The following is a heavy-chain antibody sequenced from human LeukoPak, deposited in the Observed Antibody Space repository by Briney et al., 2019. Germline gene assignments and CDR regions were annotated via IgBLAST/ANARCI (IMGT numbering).Heavy chain of an antibody. V-gene: IGHV4-59*08. CDR1: GGSISSYY. J-gene: IGHJ3*02. CDR3: ARIWGGYSYAYGFDAFDI. D-gene: IGHD5-18*01. CDR2: IYYSGST. Sequence: SETPSLTCTVPGGSISSYYWSWIRQPPGKGLEWIGYIYYSGSTNYNPSLKSRVTISVDTSKNQFSLKLSSVTAADTAVYYCARIWGGYSYAYGFDAFDIWGQGTMVTVSS.